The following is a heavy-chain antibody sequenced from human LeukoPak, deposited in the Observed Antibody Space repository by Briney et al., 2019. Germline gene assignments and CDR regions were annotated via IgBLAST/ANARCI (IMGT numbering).Heavy chain of an antibody. J-gene: IGHJ6*02. CDR2: INPNSGGT. CDR3: ATNIVVVVAADFYYYGMDV. D-gene: IGHD2-15*01. V-gene: IGHV1-2*02. Sequence: ASVKVSCKAYGYTFTGFYIHWIRQALGQGLEWTGWINPNSGGTNYAQKFQGRVTMTRDTSISTAYMELSRLRSDDTAVYYCATNIVVVVAADFYYYGMDVWGQGTTVTVSS. CDR1: GYTFTGFY.